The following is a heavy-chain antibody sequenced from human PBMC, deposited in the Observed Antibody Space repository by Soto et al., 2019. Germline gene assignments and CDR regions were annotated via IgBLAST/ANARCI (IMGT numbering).Heavy chain of an antibody. D-gene: IGHD6-13*01. J-gene: IGHJ6*02. V-gene: IGHV3-23*01. CDR2: ISGSGDST. Sequence: EVQLLESGGGLVQPGGSLRLSCAASGFTFSSYAMSWVRQAPGKWLEWVSVISGSGDSTYYAASVRGRFTISRDNSNHTEYLQMNSPRDEATAVYYCAKDRDGAAAGPTKSYGMDVWGQGTTVTVSS. CDR3: AKDRDGAAAGPTKSYGMDV. CDR1: GFTFSSYA.